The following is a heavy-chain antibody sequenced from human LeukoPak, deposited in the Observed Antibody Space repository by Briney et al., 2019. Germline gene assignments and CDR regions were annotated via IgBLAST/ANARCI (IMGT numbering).Heavy chain of an antibody. V-gene: IGHV4-31*03. CDR3: ARGHYDFWSGSRPGYNWFDP. J-gene: IGHJ5*02. D-gene: IGHD3-3*01. CDR2: IYYSGST. Sequence: PSETLSLTCTVSGGSISSGGYYWSWIRQHPGKGLEWIGYIYYSGSTYYNPSLKSRVTISVDTSKNQFSLKLSSVTAADTAVYYCARGHYDFWSGSRPGYNWFDPWGQGTLVTVSS. CDR1: GGSISSGGYY.